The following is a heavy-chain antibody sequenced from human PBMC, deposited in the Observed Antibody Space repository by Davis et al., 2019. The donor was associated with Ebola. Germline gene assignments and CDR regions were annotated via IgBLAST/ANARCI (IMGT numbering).Heavy chain of an antibody. CDR1: GDSISDYY. CDR3: ARTLAVAGTFLFDN. D-gene: IGHD6-19*01. CDR2: IFYLGST. Sequence: MPSETLSLTCTVSGDSISDYYWSWIRQPPGTRLEWIGYIFYLGSTHYNPSLRSRVTISLDTSKNQFSLKLTSVTAADTAVYYCARTLAVAGTFLFDNWGQGSLVTVSS. V-gene: IGHV4-59*01. J-gene: IGHJ4*02.